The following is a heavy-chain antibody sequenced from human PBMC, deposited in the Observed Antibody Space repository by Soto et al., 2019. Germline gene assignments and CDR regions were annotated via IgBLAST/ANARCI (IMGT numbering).Heavy chain of an antibody. CDR2: IYYSGST. CDR1: GGSISSGDYY. Sequence: QVQLQESGPGLVKPSQTLSLTCTVSGGSISSGDYYWSWIRQPAGKGLEWIGYIYYSGSTSYNPSLKIRVTISVETSKNQFSLKLSSVTAADTAVYYFARYCSGGSCYGVYYVMDVWGQGTTVTVSS. D-gene: IGHD2-15*01. J-gene: IGHJ6*02. V-gene: IGHV4-30-4*01. CDR3: ARYCSGGSCYGVYYVMDV.